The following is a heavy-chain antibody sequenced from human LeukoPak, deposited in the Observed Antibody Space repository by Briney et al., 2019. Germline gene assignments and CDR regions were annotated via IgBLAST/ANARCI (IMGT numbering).Heavy chain of an antibody. CDR3: ARGLLLWFGELLPIDY. CDR1: GFTFSSYS. Sequence: GGSLRLSCAASGFTFSSYSMNWVRQAPGKGLEWVSSISSSSSYIYYADSVKGRFTISRDNAKNSLYLQMNSLRAEDTAVYYCARGLLLWFGELLPIDYWGQGTLVTVSS. J-gene: IGHJ4*02. V-gene: IGHV3-21*01. CDR2: ISSSSSYI. D-gene: IGHD3-10*01.